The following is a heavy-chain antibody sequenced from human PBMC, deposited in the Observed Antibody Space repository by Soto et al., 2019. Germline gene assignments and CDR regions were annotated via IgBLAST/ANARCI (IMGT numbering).Heavy chain of an antibody. CDR1: GFTFSIYG. Sequence: QVQLVESGGGVVQPGRSLRLSCAASGFTFSIYGMHWVRQAPGKGLEWVAVISYDGSNKYYADSVKGRFTISRDNSKNTLYLQMNSLRAEDTAVYYCANSHSSSWYYFHYWGQGTLVTVSS. D-gene: IGHD6-13*01. CDR2: ISYDGSNK. V-gene: IGHV3-30*18. CDR3: ANSHSSSWYYFHY. J-gene: IGHJ4*02.